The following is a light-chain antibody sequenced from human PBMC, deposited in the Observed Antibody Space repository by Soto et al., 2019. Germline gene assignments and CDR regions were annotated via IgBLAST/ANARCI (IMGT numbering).Light chain of an antibody. J-gene: IGKJ5*01. CDR3: QQRNSYPIT. CDR2: AAS. V-gene: IGKV1-9*01. CDR1: QGISSY. Sequence: DIQLTQSPSFLSASVGDRFTITCRASQGISSYLAWYQQKPGKAPKLLIYAASTLQSGVPSRFSGSGSGTEFTLTISSLQPEDCATYYCQQRNSYPITFGQGTRLEI.